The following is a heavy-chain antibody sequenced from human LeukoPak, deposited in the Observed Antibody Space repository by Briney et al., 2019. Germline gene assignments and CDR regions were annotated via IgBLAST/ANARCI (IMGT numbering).Heavy chain of an antibody. CDR3: AKERGAWAIAAAGTGYYYYYYMDV. V-gene: IGHV3-23*01. J-gene: IGHJ6*03. CDR1: RFTFSSYG. D-gene: IGHD6-13*01. Sequence: PGGSLRLSCAASRFTFSSYGMSWVRQAPGKGLEWVSAISGSGGSTYYADSVKGRFTISRDNSKNTLYLQMNSLRAEDTAVYYCAKERGAWAIAAAGTGYYYYYYMDVWGKGTTVTISS. CDR2: ISGSGGST.